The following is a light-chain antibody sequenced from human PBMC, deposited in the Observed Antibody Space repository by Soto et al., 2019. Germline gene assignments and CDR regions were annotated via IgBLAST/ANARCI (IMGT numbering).Light chain of an antibody. CDR3: QQYNSYSSLT. V-gene: IGKV1-9*01. J-gene: IGKJ4*01. Sequence: ILLTQSPSSLSASVGDRVTITCRASQGIDTSLAWYQQKPGKAPKLLIYAASNFQSGVPSRFSGSGSGTEFTLTISSLRPDDFATYYCQQYNSYSSLTFGGGTKVDIK. CDR2: AAS. CDR1: QGIDTS.